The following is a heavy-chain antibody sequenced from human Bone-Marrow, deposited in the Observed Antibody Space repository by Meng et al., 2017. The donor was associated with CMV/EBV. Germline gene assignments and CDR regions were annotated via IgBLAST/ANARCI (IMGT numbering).Heavy chain of an antibody. CDR3: AKDYGRYSYAFDI. CDR2: IRYDGSNK. Sequence: GESLKISCAASGFTFSSYGMHWVRQAPGKGLEWVAFIRYDGSNKYHADSVKGRFTISRDNFKNTLFLQMNSLRAEDTAVYYCAKDYGRYSYAFDIWGQGTMVTVSS. CDR1: GFTFSSYG. D-gene: IGHD3-10*01. J-gene: IGHJ3*02. V-gene: IGHV3-30*02.